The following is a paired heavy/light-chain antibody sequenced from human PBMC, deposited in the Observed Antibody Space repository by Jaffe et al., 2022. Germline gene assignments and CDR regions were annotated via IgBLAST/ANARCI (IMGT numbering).Heavy chain of an antibody. Sequence: QVQLVQSGAEVKKPGASVKVSCKASGYTLTGYWMHWVRQAPGQGLEWMGCINLNSGDTHSTQNFQDRVTMTKDTSISTAYMELSSLRSDDTAVYYCAREKSGTGTFDVWGQGTMVTVSS. V-gene: IGHV1-2*02. CDR1: GYTLTGYW. J-gene: IGHJ3*01. CDR2: INLNSGDT. CDR3: AREKSGTGTFDV. D-gene: IGHD1-1*01.
Light chain of an antibody. CDR1: SSDVGGYNY. Sequence: QSALTQPASVSGSPGQSITISCTGSSSDVGGYNYVSWFQQHPGKAPKLMIYDVSNRPSGVSNRFSGSKSGNTASLTISGLQAEDEADYYCHSYRTSSTYVFGTGTKVTVL. J-gene: IGLJ1*01. CDR2: DVS. V-gene: IGLV2-14*03. CDR3: HSYRTSSTYV.